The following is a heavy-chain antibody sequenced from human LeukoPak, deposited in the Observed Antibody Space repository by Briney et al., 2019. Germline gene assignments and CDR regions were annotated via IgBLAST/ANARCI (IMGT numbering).Heavy chain of an antibody. V-gene: IGHV3-23*01. Sequence: GGSRRLSCAASGFTFSNYAMSWVRQAPGKGLDWVSTISPSDSSTYYADSVKGRFTISRDNSKNTLYLKMNSLRAEDTAVYYCAKRGSGEDYWGQGTLVTVSS. D-gene: IGHD6-19*01. CDR1: GFTFSNYA. CDR3: AKRGSGEDY. J-gene: IGHJ4*02. CDR2: ISPSDSST.